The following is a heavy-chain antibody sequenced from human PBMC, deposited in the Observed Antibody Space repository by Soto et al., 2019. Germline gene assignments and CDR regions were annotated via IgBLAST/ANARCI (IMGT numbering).Heavy chain of an antibody. CDR3: ARRVGYCSGGSCYVYYFDY. J-gene: IGHJ4*02. CDR2: IYYSGST. V-gene: IGHV4-59*08. D-gene: IGHD2-15*01. Sequence: SETLSLTCTVSGGSISSYYWSWIRQPPGKGLEWIGYIYYSGSTNYNPSLKSRVTISVDTSKNQFSLKLSSVTAADTAVYYCARRVGYCSGGSCYVYYFDYWGQGTLVTVSS. CDR1: GGSISSYY.